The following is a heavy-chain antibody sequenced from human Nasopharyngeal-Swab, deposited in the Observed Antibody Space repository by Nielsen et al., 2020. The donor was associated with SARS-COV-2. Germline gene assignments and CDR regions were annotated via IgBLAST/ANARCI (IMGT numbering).Heavy chain of an antibody. CDR3: ARAGTDFYDFWSGYGYYYYGMDV. Sequence: WVRQAPGQGLEWMGGIIPIFGTANYAQKFQGRVTITADESTSTAYMELSSLRSEDTAVYYCARAGTDFYDFWSGYGYYYYGMDVWGQGTTVTVSS. CDR2: IIPIFGTA. D-gene: IGHD3-3*01. J-gene: IGHJ6*02. V-gene: IGHV1-69*01.